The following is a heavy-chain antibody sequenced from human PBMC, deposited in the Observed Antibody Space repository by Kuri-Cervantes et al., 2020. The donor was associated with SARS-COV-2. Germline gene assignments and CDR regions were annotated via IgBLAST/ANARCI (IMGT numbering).Heavy chain of an antibody. CDR1: GGSIGSYW. J-gene: IGHJ2*01. D-gene: IGHD3-3*01. CDR3: ARYSEWGDWHFDL. CDR2: RHYNGRP. Sequence: SETLSLTCTVSGGSIGSYWWTWIRQPPGKGLEWIGYRHYNGRPNYNPSLKSRVTISLDTSENQLSLNLRSVTAADTAVYYCARYSEWGDWHFDLWGRGTLVTVSS. V-gene: IGHV4-59*01.